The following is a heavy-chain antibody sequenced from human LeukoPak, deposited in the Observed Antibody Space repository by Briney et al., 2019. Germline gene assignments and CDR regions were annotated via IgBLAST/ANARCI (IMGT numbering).Heavy chain of an antibody. CDR1: GFTFSSDG. J-gene: IGHJ5*02. V-gene: IGHV3-30*18. D-gene: IGHD4-17*01. CDR3: AKDPYVDYVSGNWFDP. Sequence: GGSLRLSCAASGFTFSSDGMHWVRQAPGKGLEWVAVISYDGSNKYYADSVKGRFTISRDNSKNTLYLQMNSLRAEDTAVYYSAKDPYVDYVSGNWFDPWGQGTLVTVSS. CDR2: ISYDGSNK.